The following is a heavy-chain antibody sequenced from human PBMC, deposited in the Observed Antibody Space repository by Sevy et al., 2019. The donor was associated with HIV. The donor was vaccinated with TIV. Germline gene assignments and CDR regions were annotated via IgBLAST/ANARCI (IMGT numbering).Heavy chain of an antibody. D-gene: IGHD3-3*01. Sequence: GGSLRLSCAASGFTFSSYSMNWVRQAPGKGLEWVSSISSSSSYIYYADSVKGRFTISRDNAKNSLYLQMNSLRAEDTAVYYCARVSTYYDFWSGYYKDHSPRYFDYWGQGTLVTVSS. CDR1: GFTFSSYS. J-gene: IGHJ4*02. CDR3: ARVSTYYDFWSGYYKDHSPRYFDY. V-gene: IGHV3-21*01. CDR2: ISSSSSYI.